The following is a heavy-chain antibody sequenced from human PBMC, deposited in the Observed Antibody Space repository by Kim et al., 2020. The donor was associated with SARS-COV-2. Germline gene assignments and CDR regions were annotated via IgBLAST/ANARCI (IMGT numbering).Heavy chain of an antibody. J-gene: IGHJ6*03. CDR3: ARGRIGVILPTVLRLAPLWKYYFMDV. V-gene: IGHV4-34*01. CDR1: GGSFSNYS. Sequence: SETLSLTCAVYGGSFSNYSWTWIRQPPGKGLEWIGEINHTGGTNYNPTPKSRATISVNTPKNQFSWKLASGNAADTAAYYWARGRIGVILPTVLRLAPLWKYYFMDVWGKAPAVTVSS. D-gene: IGHD2-8*01. CDR2: INHTGGT.